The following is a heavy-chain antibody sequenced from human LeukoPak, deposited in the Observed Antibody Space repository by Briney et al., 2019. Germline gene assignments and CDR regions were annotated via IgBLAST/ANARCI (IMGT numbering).Heavy chain of an antibody. Sequence: GGSLRLSCAASGFTFSSYWMGWVRQAPGKGLEWVANIQQGGSHKYYVDSVKGRFTISRDNAKNSLYLQMNSLRAEDTAVYYCARAPIDSNSWYHAFDIWGQGTMVTVSS. CDR1: GFTFSSYW. V-gene: IGHV3-7*01. D-gene: IGHD6-13*01. J-gene: IGHJ3*02. CDR2: IQQGGSHK. CDR3: ARAPIDSNSWYHAFDI.